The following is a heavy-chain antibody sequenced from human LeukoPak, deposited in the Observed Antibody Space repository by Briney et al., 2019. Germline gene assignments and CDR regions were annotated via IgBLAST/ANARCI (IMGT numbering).Heavy chain of an antibody. Sequence: GASVKVSCKASGYTFTGHSIHWVRQAPGQGLEWMGWVSPKSGGTKYAQKFQGRVTMTRDTSISTVHMELTSLRSDDTAVYYCARDPGVTNWFDPWGQGTLATVSS. D-gene: IGHD2-21*02. CDR3: ARDPGVTNWFDP. J-gene: IGHJ5*02. V-gene: IGHV1-2*02. CDR1: GYTFTGHS. CDR2: VSPKSGGT.